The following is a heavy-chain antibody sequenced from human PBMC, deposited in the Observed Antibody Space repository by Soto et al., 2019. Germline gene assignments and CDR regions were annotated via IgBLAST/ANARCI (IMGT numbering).Heavy chain of an antibody. J-gene: IGHJ6*03. V-gene: IGHV3-64*01. Sequence: PGGSLRLSCAASGFTFSSYAMHWVRQAPGKGLEYVSAISSNGGSTYYANSVKGRFTISRDNSKNTLYLQMGSLRAEDMAVYYCARDISGPERYFPYYYMDVWGKGTTVTVSS. CDR3: ARDISGPERYFPYYYMDV. CDR2: ISSNGGST. CDR1: GFTFSSYA. D-gene: IGHD3-9*01.